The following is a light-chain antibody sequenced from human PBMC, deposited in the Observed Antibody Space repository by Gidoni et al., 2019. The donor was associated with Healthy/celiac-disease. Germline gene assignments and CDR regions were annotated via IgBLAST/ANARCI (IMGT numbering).Light chain of an antibody. CDR2: KDS. CDR1: ALPKQY. Sequence: SYELTQPPSVSGSTGQTARITCSGDALPKQYAYWYQQKPGQAPVLVIYKDSERPSGIPERFSGSSSGTTVTLTISGVQAEDEADYYCQSSDSSGTYVVFGGGPKLTVL. CDR3: QSSDSSGTYVV. V-gene: IGLV3-25*02. J-gene: IGLJ2*01.